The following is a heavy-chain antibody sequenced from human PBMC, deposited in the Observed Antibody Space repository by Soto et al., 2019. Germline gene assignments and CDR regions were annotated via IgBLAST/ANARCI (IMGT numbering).Heavy chain of an antibody. V-gene: IGHV1-8*01. D-gene: IGHD1-20*01. J-gene: IGHJ3*02. Sequence: GASVKVSCKASGYTFTNYDIIWVRQATGQGLEWMGWMNPNSGNTGYAQKFQGRVTMTRNTSISTAYMELSSLRSEDTAVYYCARELTGRGAFDIWGQGTMVTVSS. CDR3: ARELTGRGAFDI. CDR2: MNPNSGNT. CDR1: GYTFTNYD.